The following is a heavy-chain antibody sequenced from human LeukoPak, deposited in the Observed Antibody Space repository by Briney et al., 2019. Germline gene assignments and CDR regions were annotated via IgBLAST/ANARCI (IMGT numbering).Heavy chain of an antibody. CDR2: IGGRDGST. Sequence: PSETLSLTCAVSGGSISSSNWWSWVRQAPGKGLEWVSAIGGRDGSTYYADSVKGRFTISRDNSKNTLYVQMNSLRAEGTAVYYCAKGHYYGSGSLDYWGQGTLVTVSS. CDR1: GGSISSSN. V-gene: IGHV3-23*01. CDR3: AKGHYYGSGSLDY. J-gene: IGHJ4*02. D-gene: IGHD3-10*01.